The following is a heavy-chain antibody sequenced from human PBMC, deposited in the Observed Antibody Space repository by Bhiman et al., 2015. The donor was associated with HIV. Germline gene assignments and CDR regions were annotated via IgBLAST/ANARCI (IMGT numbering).Heavy chain of an antibody. CDR3: TTESHYYDSSGYTPRPY. CDR2: IKSKTEGGTT. D-gene: IGHD3-22*01. Sequence: VQLVESGGGVVQPGRSLRLSCAASGFTFSSFGMHWVRQAPGKGLEWVGRIKSKTEGGTTDYAAPVKGRFTISRDDSKNTLYLQMNSLKTEDTAVYYCTTESHYYDSSGYTPRPYWGQGTLVTVSS. CDR1: GFTFSSFG. V-gene: IGHV3-15*01. J-gene: IGHJ4*02.